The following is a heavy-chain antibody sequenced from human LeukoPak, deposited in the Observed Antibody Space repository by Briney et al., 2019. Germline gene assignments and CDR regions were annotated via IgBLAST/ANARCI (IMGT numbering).Heavy chain of an antibody. D-gene: IGHD6-13*01. CDR3: ARVIAAAGTGWFDP. J-gene: IGHJ5*02. V-gene: IGHV4-59*11. CDR2: IYYSGST. Sequence: PSETLSLTCTVSGGSISSHYWSWIRQPPGKGLEWIGYIYYSGSTNYNPSLKSRATISVDTSKNQFSLKLSSVTAADTAVYYCARVIAAAGTGWFDPWGQGTLVTVSS. CDR1: GGSISSHY.